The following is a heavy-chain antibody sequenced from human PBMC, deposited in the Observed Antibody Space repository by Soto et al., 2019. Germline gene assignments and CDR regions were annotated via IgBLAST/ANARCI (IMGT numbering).Heavy chain of an antibody. CDR2: ISGSGGST. D-gene: IGHD4-17*01. J-gene: IGHJ2*01. CDR1: GFTFSSYA. V-gene: IGHV3-23*01. Sequence: EVQLLESGGGLVQPGGSLRLSCAASGFTFSSYAMSWVRQAPGKGLEWVSAISGSGGSTYSADSVKGRFTISRDNSKNTLYLQMNSLRAEDTAVYYCAKDDYGDYDFTGWYFDLWGRGTLVTVSS. CDR3: AKDDYGDYDFTGWYFDL.